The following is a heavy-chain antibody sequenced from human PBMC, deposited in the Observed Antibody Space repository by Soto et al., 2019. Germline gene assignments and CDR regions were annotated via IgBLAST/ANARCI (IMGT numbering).Heavy chain of an antibody. CDR2: IIPVFCIA. CDR1: GGTFSRYS. Sequence: QVQLVQSGAEVKKPGSSVKVSCKASGGTFSRYSFTWVRQAPGHGLEWMGRIIPVFCIASYAQKFQGRVTITADKSTSTAYIELSSLRSEDTAVYYCAREDRDRETGLVPAAIDGMDVWGQGTTVSVS. J-gene: IGHJ6*02. CDR3: AREDRDRETGLVPAAIDGMDV. V-gene: IGHV1-69*08. D-gene: IGHD2-2*01.